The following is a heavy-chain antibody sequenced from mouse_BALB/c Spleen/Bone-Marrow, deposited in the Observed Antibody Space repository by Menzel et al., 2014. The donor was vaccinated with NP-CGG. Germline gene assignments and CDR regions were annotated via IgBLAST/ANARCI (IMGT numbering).Heavy chain of an antibody. J-gene: IGHJ4*01. CDR3: ATDRYDEDYAMDY. Sequence: LVESGASMKISCKASGYSFTDYYMHWVKQSHVKSLEWIGRINPYNGATSYNQNFKDKASLTVDKSSTTAYMELHSLTSEDSAVYYCATDRYDEDYAMDYWGQGTSVTVSS. CDR1: GYSFTDYY. D-gene: IGHD2-14*01. V-gene: IGHV1-26*01. CDR2: INPYNGAT.